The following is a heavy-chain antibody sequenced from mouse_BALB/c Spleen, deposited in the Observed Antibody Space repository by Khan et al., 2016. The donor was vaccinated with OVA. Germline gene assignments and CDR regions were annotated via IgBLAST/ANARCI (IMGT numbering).Heavy chain of an antibody. CDR1: GYSITSEFA. D-gene: IGHD2-4*01. CDR2: ISYSGNT. J-gene: IGHJ3*01. Sequence: EVQLVESGPGLVKPSQSQSLTCTVTGYSITSEFAWNWIRQFPGNKLEWMGYISYSGNTRYNPSLKSLISITRDTSRNQFFLQLNSVTTEDTATYYCARKDYYDYDPFPYWGQGTLVTVSA. CDR3: ARKDYYDYDPFPY. V-gene: IGHV3-2*02.